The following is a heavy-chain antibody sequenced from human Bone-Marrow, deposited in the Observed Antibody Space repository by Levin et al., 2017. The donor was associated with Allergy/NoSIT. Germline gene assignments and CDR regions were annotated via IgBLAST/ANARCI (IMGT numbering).Heavy chain of an antibody. V-gene: IGHV3-48*04. CDR3: ATPFDY. CDR2: ISDSSNTI. Sequence: GGSLRLSCAASGFTFSTYSMNWVRQAPGKGLEWVSYISDSSNTIYYTDSVKGRFTISRDNAKNSLYLQMNSLRAEDTAVYYGATPFDYWGQGTLVTVSS. CDR1: GFTFSTYS. J-gene: IGHJ4*02.